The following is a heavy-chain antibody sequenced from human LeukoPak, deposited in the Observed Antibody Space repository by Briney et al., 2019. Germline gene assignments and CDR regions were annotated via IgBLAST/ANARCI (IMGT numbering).Heavy chain of an antibody. Sequence: GGSLRLSCAASGFTFSDYYMSWIRQAPGKGLKWVSYISSRGSTIYYADSVKGRFTISRDNAKNSLYLQMNSLRAEDTAVYYCARDGEMATIRVDYYTDVSRKGTTVTVSS. V-gene: IGHV3-11*04. D-gene: IGHD5-24*01. CDR1: GFTFSDYY. J-gene: IGHJ6*03. CDR2: ISSRGSTI. CDR3: ARDGEMATIRVDYYTDV.